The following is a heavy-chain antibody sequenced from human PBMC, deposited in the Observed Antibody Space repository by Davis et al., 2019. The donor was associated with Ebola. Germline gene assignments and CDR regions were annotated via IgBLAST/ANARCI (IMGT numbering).Heavy chain of an antibody. CDR3: AKSDCGGIGCKLINF. Sequence: GESLKISCAASGFTFSSYTMHWVRQAPGKGLEWVSRISGSADATDYADSVQDRFIVSRDNSKNTLYLQMNSLRVEDTAIYYCAKSDCGGIGCKLINFWGQGTLVTVSS. J-gene: IGHJ4*02. CDR2: ISGSADAT. D-gene: IGHD2-21*01. CDR1: GFTFSSYT. V-gene: IGHV3-23*01.